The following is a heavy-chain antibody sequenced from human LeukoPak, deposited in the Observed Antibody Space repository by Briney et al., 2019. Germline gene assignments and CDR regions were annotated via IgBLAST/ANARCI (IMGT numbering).Heavy chain of an antibody. D-gene: IGHD2-2*01. CDR2: IFHGGTT. V-gene: IGHV4-38-2*02. CDR3: AKVSWPVVPAAMTWFDP. CDR1: GYSISSGYY. Sequence: SETLSLTCTVSGYSISSGYYWGWIRQPPGKGLEWFGSIFHGGTTYYNPSLKSRLTISVDTSKNQFSLKLSSVTAADTAVYYCAKVSWPVVPAAMTWFDPWGQGTLVTVSS. J-gene: IGHJ5*02.